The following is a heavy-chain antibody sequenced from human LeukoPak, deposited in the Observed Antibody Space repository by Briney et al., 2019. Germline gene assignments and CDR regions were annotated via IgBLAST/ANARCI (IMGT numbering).Heavy chain of an antibody. V-gene: IGHV4-34*01. D-gene: IGHD2-21*02. CDR2: IDDGGNT. CDR3: ARFSRITWGDWGDAFDV. CDR1: GGSLSDYF. J-gene: IGHJ3*01. Sequence: SETLSLMCSVYGGSLSDYFWSWIRQPPGKGLEWIGEIDDGGNTNYNPSLMSRVIVAMERSKKQFSLVMRSVTASDTAVYYCARFSRITWGDWGDAFDVWGQGATVIVSS.